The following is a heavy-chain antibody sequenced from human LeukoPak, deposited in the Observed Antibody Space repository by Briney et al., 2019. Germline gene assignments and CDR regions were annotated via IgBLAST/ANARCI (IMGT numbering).Heavy chain of an antibody. CDR2: INSDGIST. V-gene: IGHV3-74*01. Sequence: SGGSLRLSCAASGFTLSHYWKHWVRQARGKGLVWVTHINSDGISTSYADSVKCRFTISRDNAKNTLYLQMNSLRAEDTAVYYCARDGSSWSNWLYPWGQGTLVTVSS. J-gene: IGHJ5*02. CDR3: ARDGSSWSNWLYP. CDR1: GFTLSHYW. D-gene: IGHD6-13*01.